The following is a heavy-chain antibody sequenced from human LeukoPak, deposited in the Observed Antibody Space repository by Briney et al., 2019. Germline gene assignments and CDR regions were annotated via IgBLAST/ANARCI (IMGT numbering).Heavy chain of an antibody. CDR3: ARAGYDDFWSGYYIVDY. CDR2: ISTSSTTI. V-gene: IGHV3-48*01. D-gene: IGHD3-3*01. CDR1: GFTFSSYS. J-gene: IGHJ4*02. Sequence: GGSLRLSCAASGFTFSSYSMTWVRQAPGKGLEWVSYISTSSTTIYYADSVKGRFTISRDNAENSLYLQMNSLRAEDTAVYYCARAGYDDFWSGYYIVDYWGQGTLVTVSS.